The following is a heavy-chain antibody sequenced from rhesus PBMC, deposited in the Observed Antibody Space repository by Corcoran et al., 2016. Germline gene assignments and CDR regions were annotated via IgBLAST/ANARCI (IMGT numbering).Heavy chain of an antibody. D-gene: IGHD2-21*01. CDR3: ARGSTVLVVVATDAFDF. CDR2: ISYSGIT. J-gene: IGHJ3*01. V-gene: IGHV4-122*02. CDR1: GYSISSGYG. Sequence: QLQLQESGPGLVKPSETLSLTCAVSGYSISSGYGWSWIRQPPGKGLEWIGYISYSGITSYNPSLKSRVTISRDTSKNQFSLKLSAVTAADTAVYYCARGSTVLVVVATDAFDFWGQGLRVTVSS.